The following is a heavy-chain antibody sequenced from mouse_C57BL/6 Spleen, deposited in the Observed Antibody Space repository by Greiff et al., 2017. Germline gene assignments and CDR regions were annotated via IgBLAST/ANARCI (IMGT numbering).Heavy chain of an antibody. D-gene: IGHD2-5*01. Sequence: EVQLQQSGPGLVKPSQSLSLTCSVTGYSITSGYYWNWIRQFPGNKLEWMGYISYDGSNNYNPSLKNRISITRDTSKNQLFLKLNSVTTEDTATYYCARGDYSNNWYFDVWGTGTTVTVSS. CDR3: ARGDYSNNWYFDV. J-gene: IGHJ1*03. CDR2: ISYDGSN. CDR1: GYSITSGYY. V-gene: IGHV3-6*01.